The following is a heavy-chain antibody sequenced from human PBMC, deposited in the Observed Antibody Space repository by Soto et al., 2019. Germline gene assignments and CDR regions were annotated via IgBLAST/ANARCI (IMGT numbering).Heavy chain of an antibody. CDR1: GGSISSGGYS. J-gene: IGHJ4*02. Sequence: TLSLTCAVSGGSISSGGYSWSWIRQPPGKGLEWIGYIYHSGSTYYNPSLKSRVTISVDRSKNQFSLKLSSVTAADTAVYYCARAEDTAMALDYWGQGTLVTVSS. CDR2: IYHSGST. CDR3: ARAEDTAMALDY. D-gene: IGHD5-18*01. V-gene: IGHV4-30-2*01.